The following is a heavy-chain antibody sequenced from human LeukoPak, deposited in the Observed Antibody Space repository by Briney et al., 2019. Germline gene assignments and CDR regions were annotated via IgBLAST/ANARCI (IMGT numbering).Heavy chain of an antibody. J-gene: IGHJ4*02. V-gene: IGHV4-59*01. CDR2: IYYSGST. D-gene: IGHD6-19*01. Sequence: SETLSLTCTVSGGSISSYYWSWIRQPPGKGLEWIGYIYYSGSTNYNPSLKSRVTISVDTSKNQFSLKLSSVTAADTAVYYCARQAVAGMDVYYFDYWGQGTLVTVSS. CDR1: GGSISSYY. CDR3: ARQAVAGMDVYYFDY.